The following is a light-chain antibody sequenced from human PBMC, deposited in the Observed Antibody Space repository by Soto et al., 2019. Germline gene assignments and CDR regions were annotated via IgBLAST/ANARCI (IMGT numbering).Light chain of an antibody. Sequence: QSVLTQPPSASGTPGQRVTISCSGSSSNIGSNTVTWYQQLPGTAPKLVIYSNYDRPSGVPDRFSGSTSGTSASLVIRGPHSDDEPDYSCPAWDDILNGYVFGGGTKVTVL. J-gene: IGLJ1*01. CDR2: SNY. V-gene: IGLV1-44*01. CDR1: SSNIGSNT. CDR3: PAWDDILNGYV.